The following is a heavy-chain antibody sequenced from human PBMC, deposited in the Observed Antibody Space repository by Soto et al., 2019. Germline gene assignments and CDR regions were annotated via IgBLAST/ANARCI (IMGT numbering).Heavy chain of an antibody. D-gene: IGHD1-7*01. J-gene: IGHJ4*02. CDR3: ARGPGWNYNFDY. V-gene: IGHV1-3*01. Sequence: ASVKVSCKASGYTFTSYAMHWVHQAPGQRLEWMGWINAGNGNTKYSQKFQGRVTITRDTSASTAYMELSSLRSEDTAVYYCARGPGWNYNFDYWGQGTLVTVSS. CDR1: GYTFTSYA. CDR2: INAGNGNT.